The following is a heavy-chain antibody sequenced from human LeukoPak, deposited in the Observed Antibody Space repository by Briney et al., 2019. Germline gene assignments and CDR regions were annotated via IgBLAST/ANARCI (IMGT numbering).Heavy chain of an antibody. CDR1: GFTFSSYA. D-gene: IGHD5-18*01. CDR3: ARDKTRGYSYGCPY. CDR2: ISSSSSYI. J-gene: IGHJ4*02. Sequence: GGSLRLSCAASGFTFSSYAMSWVRQAPGKGLEWVSSISSSSSYIYYADSVKGRFTISRDNAKNSLYLQMNSLRAEDTAVYYCARDKTRGYSYGCPYWGQGTLVTVSS. V-gene: IGHV3-21*01.